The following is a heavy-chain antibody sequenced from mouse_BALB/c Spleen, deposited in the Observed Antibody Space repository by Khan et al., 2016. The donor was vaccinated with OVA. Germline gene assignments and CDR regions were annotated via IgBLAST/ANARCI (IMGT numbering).Heavy chain of an antibody. D-gene: IGHD1-1*01. J-gene: IGHJ2*01. CDR1: GYSITSDYA. Sequence: EVQLVESGPGLVKPSQSLSLTCTVTGYSITSDYAWNWIRQFPGNKLEWMGYISYSGNTTYNPSLKSLNSIPRDTSKNQFFLQLNSVTTEDTATYYCARIYGGDFDYWGQGTTLTVSS. CDR3: ARIYGGDFDY. V-gene: IGHV3-2*02. CDR2: ISYSGNT.